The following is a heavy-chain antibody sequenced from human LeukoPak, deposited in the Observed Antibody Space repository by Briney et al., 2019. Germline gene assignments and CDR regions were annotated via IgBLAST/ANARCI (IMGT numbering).Heavy chain of an antibody. V-gene: IGHV3-53*01. D-gene: IGHD3-3*01. CDR1: GFTFISYA. J-gene: IGHJ4*02. CDR3: ARDPLESGY. CDR2: IYSGGST. Sequence: PGGSLRLSCAASGFTFISYAIHWVRQAPGKGLEWVSVIYSGGSTYYADSVKGRFTISRDNSKNTLYLQMNSLRAEDTAVYYCARDPLESGYWGQGTLVTVSS.